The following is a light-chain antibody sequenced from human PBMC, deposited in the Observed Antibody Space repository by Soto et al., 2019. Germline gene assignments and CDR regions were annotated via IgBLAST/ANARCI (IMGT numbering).Light chain of an antibody. CDR3: SSYTNINTRACV. Sequence: QSALTQPASVSGSPGQSITISFTGTSGDIGSHNRVSWYQQHPGKAPKLIIYEVTDRPSGVSNRFSGSKSGNTASLTISGLQAEDEAEYYCSSYTNINTRACVFGTGTKLTVL. CDR1: SGDIGSHNR. V-gene: IGLV2-14*01. CDR2: EVT. J-gene: IGLJ1*01.